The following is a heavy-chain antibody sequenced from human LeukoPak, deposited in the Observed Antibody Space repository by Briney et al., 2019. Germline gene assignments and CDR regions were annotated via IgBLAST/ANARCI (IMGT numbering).Heavy chain of an antibody. Sequence: SETLSLTCTVSGGSISSYYWSWIRQPPGKGLEWIGYIYYSGSTNYNPSLKSRVTISVDTSKNQFSLKLSSVTAADTAVYYCARVDVLRYFDWLLPRYYYMDVWGKGTTVTVSS. CDR1: GGSISSYY. CDR3: ARVDVLRYFDWLLPRYYYMDV. V-gene: IGHV4-59*01. J-gene: IGHJ6*03. CDR2: IYYSGST. D-gene: IGHD3-9*01.